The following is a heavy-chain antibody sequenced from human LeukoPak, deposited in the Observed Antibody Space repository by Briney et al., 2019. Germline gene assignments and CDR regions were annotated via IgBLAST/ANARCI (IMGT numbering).Heavy chain of an antibody. Sequence: GGSLRLSCAASGFTFSSYSMNWVRQAPGKGLEWVSHITASGTAMFYADSVKGRFTISRDNVKNSLYLQMNSLRDEDTAVYYCASSGSYRFDYWGQGTLVTVSS. J-gene: IGHJ4*02. CDR3: ASSGSYRFDY. CDR2: ITASGTAM. V-gene: IGHV3-48*02. CDR1: GFTFSSYS. D-gene: IGHD1-26*01.